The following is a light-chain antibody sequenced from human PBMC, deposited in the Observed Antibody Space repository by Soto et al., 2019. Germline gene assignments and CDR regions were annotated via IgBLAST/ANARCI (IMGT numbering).Light chain of an antibody. V-gene: IGKV3-20*01. J-gene: IGKJ5*01. CDR1: QSVSSSY. CDR2: GPS. Sequence: EIVLTQSPGTLSLSPGERATLSCRASQSVSSSYLAWYQQKPGQAPRLLIYGPSIRATGIPDRFSGSGSGTDFTLTISSLEPEDFAVYYCQQYGSSPRTFGRGTRLEIK. CDR3: QQYGSSPRT.